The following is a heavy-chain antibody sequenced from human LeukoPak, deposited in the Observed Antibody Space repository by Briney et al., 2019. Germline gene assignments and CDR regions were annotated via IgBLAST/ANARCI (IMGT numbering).Heavy chain of an antibody. Sequence: PGGSLRLSCAASGFTFSSYAMSWVRQAPGKGLEWVSAISGSGGSTYYADSVKGRFTISRDNSKNTLYLQTNSLRAEDTAVYYCAKDLATNRFTAYDYWGQGTLVTVSS. D-gene: IGHD1-14*01. J-gene: IGHJ4*02. CDR1: GFTFSSYA. V-gene: IGHV3-23*01. CDR3: AKDLATNRFTAYDY. CDR2: ISGSGGST.